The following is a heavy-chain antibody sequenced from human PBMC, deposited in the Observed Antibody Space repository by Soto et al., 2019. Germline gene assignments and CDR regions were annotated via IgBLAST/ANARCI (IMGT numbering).Heavy chain of an antibody. Sequence: EVQLVESGGGLVQPGGSLRLSCAASGFAFSNYWIHWVRQAPGKGLVWVSRMNSDGTSTSYADSVRGRFTISRDNAKNTLYLQMNSLRAEDTAVYYCTRSGDADYEQRDDAFDNWGQGTMVTVSS. J-gene: IGHJ3*02. CDR2: MNSDGTST. CDR3: TRSGDADYEQRDDAFDN. V-gene: IGHV3-74*01. D-gene: IGHD4-17*01. CDR1: GFAFSNYW.